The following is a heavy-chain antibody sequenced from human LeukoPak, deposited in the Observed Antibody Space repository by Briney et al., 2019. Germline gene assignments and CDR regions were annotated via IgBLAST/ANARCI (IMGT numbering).Heavy chain of an antibody. D-gene: IGHD3-9*01. J-gene: IGHJ3*02. V-gene: IGHV1-8*01. CDR1: GYTFTSYD. Sequence: ASVKVSCKASGYTFTSYDINWVRQATGQGLEWMGWMNPNSGNTGYAQKFQGRVTMTRNTSISTAYMELSSLRSEDTAVYYCARGVHVLRYFDWSRHKTGNAFDIWGQGTMVTVSS. CDR2: MNPNSGNT. CDR3: ARGVHVLRYFDWSRHKTGNAFDI.